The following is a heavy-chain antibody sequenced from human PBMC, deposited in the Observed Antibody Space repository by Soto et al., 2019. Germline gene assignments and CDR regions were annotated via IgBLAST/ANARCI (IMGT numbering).Heavy chain of an antibody. Sequence: EMQLLESGGGLVQPGGSLRLFCAASGFTFTNYAMTWVRQAPGKGLEWVSTITPTGATFYGDTVKGRFTISRDNSRSTVFMQMNGLRAEDTAMYYCARTDKFNYQSSGWANRFDCWGQGTLVTVSS. V-gene: IGHV3-23*01. CDR2: ITPTGAT. CDR1: GFTFTNYA. J-gene: IGHJ4*02. D-gene: IGHD6-19*01. CDR3: ARTDKFNYQSSGWANRFDC.